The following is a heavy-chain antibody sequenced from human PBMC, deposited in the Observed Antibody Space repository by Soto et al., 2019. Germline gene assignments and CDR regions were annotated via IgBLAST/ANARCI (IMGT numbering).Heavy chain of an antibody. Sequence: PGGSLRLSCAASGFTVSSNYMTWVRQAPGKGLEWVSVIYSGGSTYHADSVKGRFTISRDNSKNTLYLQMNSLRAEDTAVYYCAGDSEYCSSTSCYIYYYYMDVWGEGTTVTVSS. V-gene: IGHV3-66*01. D-gene: IGHD2-2*01. CDR2: IYSGGST. CDR1: GFTVSSNY. J-gene: IGHJ6*03. CDR3: AGDSEYCSSTSCYIYYYYMDV.